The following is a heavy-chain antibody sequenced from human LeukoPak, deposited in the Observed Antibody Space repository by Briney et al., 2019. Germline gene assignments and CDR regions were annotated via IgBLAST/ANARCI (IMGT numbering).Heavy chain of an antibody. D-gene: IGHD2-15*01. V-gene: IGHV1-8*01. CDR1: GYTFSSYD. CDR3: ARVAPRYCSGDSCYSPNFDY. J-gene: IGHJ4*02. Sequence: ASVKVSCKASGYTFSSYDINWVRQATGQGLEWMGWMNPNSGNTGYAQKFQGRVTMTRDTSMSTAYMELSSLRSEDTAVYYCARVAPRYCSGDSCYSPNFDYWGQGTLVTVSS. CDR2: MNPNSGNT.